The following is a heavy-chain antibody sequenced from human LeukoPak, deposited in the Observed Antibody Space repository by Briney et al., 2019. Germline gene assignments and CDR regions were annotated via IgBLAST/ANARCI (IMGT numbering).Heavy chain of an antibody. Sequence: GGSLGPSCVASGFTFSSYNMNWVRQAPGKGLEWVSYISSSSSTIYYADSVKGRFTISRDNAKNSLYLQMNSLRAEDTAVYYCARVISSTSRVVDYWGQGTLVTVSS. CDR2: ISSSSSTI. V-gene: IGHV3-48*01. CDR3: ARVISSTSRVVDY. CDR1: GFTFSSYN. J-gene: IGHJ4*02. D-gene: IGHD2-2*01.